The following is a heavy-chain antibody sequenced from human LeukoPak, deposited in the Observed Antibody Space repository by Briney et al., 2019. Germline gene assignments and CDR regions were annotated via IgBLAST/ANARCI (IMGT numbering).Heavy chain of an antibody. J-gene: IGHJ4*02. V-gene: IGHV1-69*06. CDR2: IIPMFGTA. CDR1: GYTFTSYY. D-gene: IGHD6-6*01. CDR3: ARDPPGRPYSSSSYG. Sequence: SVKVSCKASGYTFTSYYMHWVRQAPGQGLEWMGGIIPMFGTANYAQKFQGRVTITADKSTSTAYMELSSLRSEDTAVYYCARDPPGRPYSSSSYGWGQGTLVTVSS.